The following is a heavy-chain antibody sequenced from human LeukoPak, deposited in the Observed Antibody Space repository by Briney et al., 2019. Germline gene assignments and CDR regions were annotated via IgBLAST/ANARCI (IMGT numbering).Heavy chain of an antibody. CDR1: GFTFDDYA. CDR2: ITFSSSII. CDR3: AELGITMIGGV. V-gene: IGHV3-48*03. Sequence: PGGSLRLSCAASGFTFDDYAMHWVRQAPGKGLEWVSYITFSSSIIYYADSVKGRFTISRDNAKNSLYLQMNSLRAEDTAVYYCAELGITMIGGVWGKGTTVTISS. J-gene: IGHJ6*04. D-gene: IGHD3-10*02.